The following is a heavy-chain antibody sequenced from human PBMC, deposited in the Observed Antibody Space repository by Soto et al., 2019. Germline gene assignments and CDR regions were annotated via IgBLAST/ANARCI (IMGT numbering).Heavy chain of an antibody. Sequence: QITLKESGPTLVNPTQTLTLTCTFSGFSLSTSGVGVGWIRQPPGKALEWLALIYWDDDKRYSPSLKSRLTITKDTSKIQVVLTMTNMDPVDTATYYCAHSIQVENMWLRSNSDYWGQGTLVTVSS. CDR2: IYWDDDK. CDR3: AHSIQVENMWLRSNSDY. J-gene: IGHJ4*02. CDR1: GFSLSTSGVG. D-gene: IGHD5-12*01. V-gene: IGHV2-5*02.